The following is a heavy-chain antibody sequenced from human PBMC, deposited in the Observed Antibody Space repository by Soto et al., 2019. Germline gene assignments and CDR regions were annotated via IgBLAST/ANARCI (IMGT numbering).Heavy chain of an antibody. J-gene: IGHJ5*02. CDR2: INPNSGGT. D-gene: IGHD6-13*01. V-gene: IGHV1-2*02. CDR3: ARGSIAAAGNWFDP. CDR1: GCTFTGYY. Sequence: GASVKVSCKASGCTFTGYYMHWVRQAPGQGLEWMGWINPNSGGTNYAQKFQGRVTMTRDTSISTAYMELSRLRSDDTAVYYCARGSIAAAGNWFDPWGQGTLVTVSS.